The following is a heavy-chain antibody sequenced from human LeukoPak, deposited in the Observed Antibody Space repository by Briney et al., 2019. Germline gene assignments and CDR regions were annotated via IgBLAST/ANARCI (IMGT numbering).Heavy chain of an antibody. D-gene: IGHD6-25*01. CDR2: ISGSATTT. V-gene: IGHV3-23*01. CDR1: GFTFSTYA. J-gene: IGHJ4*02. Sequence: QSGGSLRLSCAASGFTFSTYAMSWVRQAPGKGLEWVSAISGSATTTYYADSVKGRFTISRDNSKNTLYLQMSSLRAEDTAVYYCAKEVRTAAHWGQGTLVTVSS. CDR3: AKEVRTAAH.